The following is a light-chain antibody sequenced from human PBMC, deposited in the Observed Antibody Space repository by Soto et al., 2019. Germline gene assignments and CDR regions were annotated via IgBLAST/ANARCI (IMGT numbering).Light chain of an antibody. CDR3: SSYAGSNNRGV. Sequence: QSALTQPPSASGSHGRSVTISCTGTSSDVGGYNYISWYQHHPGKAPKLMIYEVSQRPSGVPDRFSGSKSGNTASLTVSGLQAEDEADYYCSSYAGSNNRGVFGSGTKFTVL. V-gene: IGLV2-8*01. CDR2: EVS. CDR1: SSDVGGYNY. J-gene: IGLJ1*01.